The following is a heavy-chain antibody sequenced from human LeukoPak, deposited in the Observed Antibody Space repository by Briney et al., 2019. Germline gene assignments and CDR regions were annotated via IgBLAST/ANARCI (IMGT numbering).Heavy chain of an antibody. CDR2: IRQDATEK. V-gene: IGHV3-7*03. J-gene: IGHJ4*02. Sequence: GSLRLSCAASGFTFSDYWMSWVRQAPGKGLEWVAIIRQDATEKYYVDSVKGRFTISRDNAKMSVLLQMNSLRADDTAVYYCARLTARRGTLDYWGQGTLVTVSS. CDR1: GFTFSDYW. CDR3: ARLTARRGTLDY. D-gene: IGHD6-6*01.